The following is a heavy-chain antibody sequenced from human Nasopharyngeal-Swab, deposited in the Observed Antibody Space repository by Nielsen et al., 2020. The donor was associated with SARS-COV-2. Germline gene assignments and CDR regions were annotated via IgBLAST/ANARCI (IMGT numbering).Heavy chain of an antibody. J-gene: IGHJ3*01. D-gene: IGHD2-8*01. Sequence: VRQMPRKGLEWMGHIYPDDSDTTYSPSLQGHVTISVDKSINTAYVQWSSLQASDTAMYYCARRWHCTNTTCHFGFDVWGQGTMVTVSS. CDR3: ARRWHCTNTTCHFGFDV. CDR2: IYPDDSDT. V-gene: IGHV5-51*01.